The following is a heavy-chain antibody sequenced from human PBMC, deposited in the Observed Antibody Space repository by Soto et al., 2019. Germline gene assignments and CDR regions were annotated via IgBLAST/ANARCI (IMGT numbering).Heavy chain of an antibody. CDR3: AKPKRGAALSYFDY. Sequence: GGSLRLSCATSGFNFSSYDLSWVRQTPGKGLEWVAVISYDGTNIYFADSVKGRFTISGDNAKNPLYLHMNDLRLQDTAVDYCAKPKRGAALSYFDYRGQGTLVTLAS. CDR1: GFNFSSYD. J-gene: IGHJ4*02. D-gene: IGHD1-26*01. V-gene: IGHV3-30*18. CDR2: ISYDGTNI.